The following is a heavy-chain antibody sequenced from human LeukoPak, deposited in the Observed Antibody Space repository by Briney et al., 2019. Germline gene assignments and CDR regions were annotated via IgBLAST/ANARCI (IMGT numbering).Heavy chain of an antibody. CDR3: ARRFRYHDAWISYYHFDY. Sequence: PGGSLTLSCARSGFSFSDSYMSWLRQAPGKGLEWVSYVSDSGTSIYYAESVKGRFTISRDNAKNSLYLQMNSVRAEDTAVYYCARRFRYHDAWISYYHFDYWGQGTLVTVSS. V-gene: IGHV3-11*01. J-gene: IGHJ4*02. CDR2: VSDSGTSI. D-gene: IGHD3-3*01. CDR1: GFSFSDSY.